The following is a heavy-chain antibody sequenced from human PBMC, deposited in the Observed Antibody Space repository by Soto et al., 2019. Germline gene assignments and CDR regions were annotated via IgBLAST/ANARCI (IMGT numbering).Heavy chain of an antibody. D-gene: IGHD2-15*01. CDR3: AREWGYCSGGSCYPGEIDY. V-gene: IGHV1-69*12. Sequence: QVQLVQSGAEVKKPGSSVKVSCKASGGTFSSYAISWVRQAPGQGLEWMGGSIPIFGTANYAQKFQGRVTIPADESTSTAYMELSSLRSEDTAVYYCAREWGYCSGGSCYPGEIDYWGQGTLVTVSS. J-gene: IGHJ4*02. CDR2: SIPIFGTA. CDR1: GGTFSSYA.